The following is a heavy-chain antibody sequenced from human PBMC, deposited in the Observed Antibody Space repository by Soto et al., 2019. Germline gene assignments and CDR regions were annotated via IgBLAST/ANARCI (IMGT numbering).Heavy chain of an antibody. CDR2: ISYDGSNK. CDR1: GFTFSSYA. Sequence: PGGSLRLSCAASGFTFSSYAMHWVRQAPGKGLEWVAVISYDGSNKYYADSVKGRFTISRDNSKNTLYLQMNSLRAEDTAVYYCARDSHSYGWGGYYYYHYGMDVWGQGTTVTVSS. V-gene: IGHV3-30-3*01. D-gene: IGHD5-18*01. J-gene: IGHJ6*02. CDR3: ARDSHSYGWGGYYYYHYGMDV.